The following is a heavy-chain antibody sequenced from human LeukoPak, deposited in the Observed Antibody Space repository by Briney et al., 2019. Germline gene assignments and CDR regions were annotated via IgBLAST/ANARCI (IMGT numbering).Heavy chain of an antibody. CDR3: AKAYDRGRVSGYDVFFDY. CDR1: GFTFSTYA. CDR2: ISYDGSNK. V-gene: IGHV3-30*04. J-gene: IGHJ4*02. D-gene: IGHD5-12*01. Sequence: GGSLRLSCAASGFTFSTYAMHWVRQAPGKGLEWVAVISYDGSNKYYADSVKGRFTISRDNSKNSLYLQMNSLRTEDTALYYCAKAYDRGRVSGYDVFFDYWGQGTLVTVSS.